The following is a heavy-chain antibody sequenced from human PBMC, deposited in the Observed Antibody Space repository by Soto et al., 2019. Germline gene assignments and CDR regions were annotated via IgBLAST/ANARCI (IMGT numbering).Heavy chain of an antibody. J-gene: IGHJ5*02. Sequence: ETLSLTCAVYGGSFSGYYWNWIRQPPGKGLEWIGEIDHSGYTNYNPSPKSRVTISVDTSKNQFSLRLTSVTAADTAVYYCARVRDWFDPWGQGTLVTVS. V-gene: IGHV4-34*01. CDR3: ARVRDWFDP. D-gene: IGHD3-3*01. CDR1: GGSFSGYY. CDR2: IDHSGYT.